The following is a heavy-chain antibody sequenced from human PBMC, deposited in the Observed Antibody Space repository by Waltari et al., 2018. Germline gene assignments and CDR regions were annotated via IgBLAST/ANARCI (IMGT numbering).Heavy chain of an antibody. CDR1: GGSISSYY. Sequence: QVPLQESGPGLVKPSATLSLTCTVSGGSISSYYLRWIRHRPGKGLEWIGYIYYSGSTNYNPSLKSRVTISVDTSKNQFSLKLSSVTAADTAVYYCARVGGSSSWIDYYYYGMDVWGQGTTVTVSS. D-gene: IGHD6-13*01. V-gene: IGHV4-59*01. CDR2: IYYSGST. CDR3: ARVGGSSSWIDYYYYGMDV. J-gene: IGHJ6*02.